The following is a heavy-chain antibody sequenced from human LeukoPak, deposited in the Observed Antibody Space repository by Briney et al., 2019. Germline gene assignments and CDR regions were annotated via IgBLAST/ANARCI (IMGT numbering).Heavy chain of an antibody. CDR1: GFTFSSYG. CDR3: ATVIAYRGYMDV. Sequence: GGSLRLSCAASGFTFSSYGMHWVRQAPGKGLEWVAFIRYDGSNKYYADSVKGRFTISRDNAKNSLYLLMNSLRAEDTAVYYCATVIAYRGYMDVWGKGTTVTVSS. D-gene: IGHD6-13*01. CDR2: IRYDGSNK. V-gene: IGHV3-30*02. J-gene: IGHJ6*03.